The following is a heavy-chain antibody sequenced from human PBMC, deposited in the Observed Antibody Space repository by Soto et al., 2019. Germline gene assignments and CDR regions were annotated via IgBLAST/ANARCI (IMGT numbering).Heavy chain of an antibody. CDR3: TTVLVAAVFWDDYYYGMDV. CDR2: IKSKTDGGTT. CDR1: GFTFSNAW. D-gene: IGHD5-12*01. Sequence: GGSLRLSCAASGFTFSNAWMNWVRQAPGKGLEWVGRIKSKTDGGTTDYAAPVKGRFTISRDDSKNTLYLQMNSLKTEDTAVYYCTTVLVAAVFWDDYYYGMDVWGQGTTVTVSS. J-gene: IGHJ6*02. V-gene: IGHV3-15*07.